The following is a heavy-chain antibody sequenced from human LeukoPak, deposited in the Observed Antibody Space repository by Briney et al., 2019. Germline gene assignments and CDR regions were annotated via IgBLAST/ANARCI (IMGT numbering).Heavy chain of an antibody. D-gene: IGHD5-18*01. CDR1: GYTFTSYA. J-gene: IGHJ4*02. CDR3: ARGGGIQLWLPPKYCFDY. CDR2: INAGNGNT. Sequence: ASVKVSCKASGYTFTSYAMHWVRQAPGQRLEWMGWINAGNGNTKYSQKFQGRVTITRDTSASTAYMELSSLRSEDTAVYYCARGGGIQLWLPPKYCFDYWGQGTLVTVSS. V-gene: IGHV1-3*01.